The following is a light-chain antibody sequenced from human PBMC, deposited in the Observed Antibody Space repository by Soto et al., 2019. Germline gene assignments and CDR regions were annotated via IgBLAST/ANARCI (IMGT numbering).Light chain of an antibody. CDR1: QSVSSSF. CDR2: GAS. CDR3: QQYGSSGT. V-gene: IGKV3-20*01. J-gene: IGKJ1*01. Sequence: EIVLAQSPGTRSLSPWESATLCCRASQSVSSSFSAWYQQKPGQAPRLLIYGASNRATGIPDRFSGSGSGTDFTLTISRLEPEDFAVYYCQQYGSSGTFGQGTKVDIK.